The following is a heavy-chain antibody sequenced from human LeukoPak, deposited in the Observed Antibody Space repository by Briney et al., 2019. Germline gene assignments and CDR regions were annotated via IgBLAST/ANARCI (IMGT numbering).Heavy chain of an antibody. J-gene: IGHJ6*03. CDR2: IIPIFGTA. CDR3: ARARGDFWSGYYINYYYYYMDV. V-gene: IGHV1-69*05. CDR1: GGTFSSYA. Sequence: SVKVSCKASGGTFSSYAISWVRQAPGQGLEWMGGIIPIFGTANYAQKFQGRVTITTDESTSAAYMELSSLRSEDTAVYYCARARGDFWSGYYINYYYYYMDVWGKGTTVTVSS. D-gene: IGHD3-3*01.